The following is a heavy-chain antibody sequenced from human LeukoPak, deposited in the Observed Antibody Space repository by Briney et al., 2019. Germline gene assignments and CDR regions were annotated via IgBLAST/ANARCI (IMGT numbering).Heavy chain of an antibody. CDR1: GFTFSSYS. V-gene: IGHV3-21*01. CDR3: ARGTTGTSALCDY. D-gene: IGHD1-1*01. Sequence: GGSLRLSCAASGFTFSSYSMNWVRQAPGKGLEWVSSISSSSSYIYYADSVKGRFTISKDNAKNSLYLQMNSLRAEDTAVYYCARGTTGTSALCDYWGQGTLVTVSS. J-gene: IGHJ4*02. CDR2: ISSSSSYI.